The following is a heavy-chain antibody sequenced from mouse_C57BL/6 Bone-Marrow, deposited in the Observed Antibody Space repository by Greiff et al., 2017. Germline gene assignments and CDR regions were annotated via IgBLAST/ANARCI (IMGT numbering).Heavy chain of an antibody. Sequence: EVKLQQSGAELVRPGSSVKMSCKTSGYTFTSYGINWVKQRPGQGLEWIGYIYIGNGYTESNEKFKGKATLTSDTSSSTAYMQLSSLTSEDSAICFGARGGLLPWYFDVWGTGTTGTVSS. V-gene: IGHV1-58*01. D-gene: IGHD2-3*01. CDR3: ARGGLLPWYFDV. CDR2: IYIGNGYT. CDR1: GYTFTSYG. J-gene: IGHJ1*03.